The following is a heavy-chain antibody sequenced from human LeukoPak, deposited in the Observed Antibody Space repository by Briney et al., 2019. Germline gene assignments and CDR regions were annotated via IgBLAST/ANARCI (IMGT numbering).Heavy chain of an antibody. D-gene: IGHD3-10*01. CDR3: AGASGSYSYYFDY. J-gene: IGHJ4*02. V-gene: IGHV3-23*01. CDR2: ISGSGGST. CDR1: GFTFSSYG. Sequence: TGGSLRLSCAASGFTFSSYGMSWVRQGPGKGLEWVSAISGSGGSTYYADSVKGRFTISRDNSKNTLYLQMNSLRAEDTAVYFCAGASGSYSYYFDYWGQGTLVTVSS.